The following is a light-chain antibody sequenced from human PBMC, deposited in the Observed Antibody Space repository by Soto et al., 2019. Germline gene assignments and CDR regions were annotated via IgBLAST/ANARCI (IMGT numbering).Light chain of an antibody. Sequence: QSALTQPRSVSGSPGQSVTISCTGTSSDVGGYDYVSWFQQYPGKAPKLMIYDVNKRPSGVPDRFSGSKSGNTASLTISGLKGEDEAEYHCCSYAGSYTWVFGGGTQLTVL. CDR2: DVN. V-gene: IGLV2-11*01. CDR3: CSYAGSYTWV. J-gene: IGLJ3*02. CDR1: SSDVGGYDY.